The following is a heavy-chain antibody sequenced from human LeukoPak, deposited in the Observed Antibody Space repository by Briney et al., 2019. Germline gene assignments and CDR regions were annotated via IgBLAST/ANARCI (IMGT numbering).Heavy chain of an antibody. J-gene: IGHJ6*03. D-gene: IGHD3-3*01. V-gene: IGHV3-48*03. CDR2: ISSSGSTI. Sequence: PGGSLRLSCAASGFTFSSYEMNWVRQAPGKGLEWVSYISSSGSTIYYADSVKGRFTISRDNAKNSLYLQMNSLRAEDTAVYYCARDLYDFWSGSPHIDVWGKGTTVTVSS. CDR1: GFTFSSYE. CDR3: ARDLYDFWSGSPHIDV.